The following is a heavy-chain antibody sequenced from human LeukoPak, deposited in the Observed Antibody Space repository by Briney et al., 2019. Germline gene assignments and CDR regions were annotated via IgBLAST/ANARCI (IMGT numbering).Heavy chain of an antibody. CDR2: MYYSGNT. D-gene: IGHD2-2*01. Sequence: SEALSLTCTVSGASISSSSYYWGWIRQPPGKGLEWIGSMYYSGNTYYNPSLKSRVTISVDTSKNQFSLKLSSVTAADTAVYYCARDLGPLALAHIVVVPAAMLSWFDPWGQGTLVTVSS. J-gene: IGHJ5*02. CDR1: GASISSSSYY. CDR3: ARDLGPLALAHIVVVPAAMLSWFDP. V-gene: IGHV4-39*07.